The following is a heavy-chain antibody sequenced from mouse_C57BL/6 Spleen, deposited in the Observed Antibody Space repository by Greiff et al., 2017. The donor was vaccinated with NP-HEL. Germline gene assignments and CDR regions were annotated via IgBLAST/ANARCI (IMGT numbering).Heavy chain of an antibody. J-gene: IGHJ3*01. Sequence: VQLKESGPGLVKPSQSLSLTCSVTGYSITSGYYWNWIRQFPGNKLEWMGYISYDGSNNYNPSLKNRISITRDTSKNQFFLKLNSVTTEDTATYYCARADVGPWFAYWGQGTLVTVSA. CDR2: ISYDGSN. CDR1: GYSITSGYY. CDR3: ARADVGPWFAY. V-gene: IGHV3-6*01.